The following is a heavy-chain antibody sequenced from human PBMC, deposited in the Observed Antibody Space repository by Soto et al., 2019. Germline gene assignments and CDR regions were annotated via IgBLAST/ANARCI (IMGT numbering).Heavy chain of an antibody. J-gene: IGHJ4*02. V-gene: IGHV4-59*01. CDR2: IYYSGST. Sequence: PSETLSLTCTVSGGSISSYYWSWIRQPPGKGLEWIGYIYYSGSTNYNPSLKSRVTISVDTSKNQFSLKLSSVTAADTAVYYCARDDSSGYYYYWGQGTLVTVSS. D-gene: IGHD3-22*01. CDR1: GGSISSYY. CDR3: ARDDSSGYYYY.